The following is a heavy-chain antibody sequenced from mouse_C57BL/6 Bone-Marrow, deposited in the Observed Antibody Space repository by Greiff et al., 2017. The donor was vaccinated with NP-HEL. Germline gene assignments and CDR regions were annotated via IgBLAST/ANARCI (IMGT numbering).Heavy chain of an antibody. D-gene: IGHD3-2*02. CDR2: INPDSSTI. V-gene: IGHV4-1*01. Sequence: EVKLQESGGGLVQPGGSLKLSCAASGIDFSRYWMSWVRRAPGKGLEWIGEINPDSSTINYAPSLKDKFIISRDNAKNTLYLQMSKVRSEDTALYYCARQLRLRAWFAYWGQGTLVTVSA. CDR1: GIDFSRYW. J-gene: IGHJ3*01. CDR3: ARQLRLRAWFAY.